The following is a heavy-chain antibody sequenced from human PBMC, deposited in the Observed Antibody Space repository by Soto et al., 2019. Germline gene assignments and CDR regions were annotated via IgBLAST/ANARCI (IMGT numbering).Heavy chain of an antibody. CDR2: INPYNGNT. Sequence: GASVKVSCKASGYTFTSYGISWVRQVPGQGLEWMAWINPYNGNTKYAEKFLGRVTVTTDTSTATAYMEVRSLTSDNKAGFYCARVGFLLAAPRFWPYWCRGP. CDR1: GYTFTSYG. V-gene: IGHV1-18*01. D-gene: IGHD6-13*01. J-gene: IGHJ4*02. CDR3: ARVGFLLAAPRFWPY.